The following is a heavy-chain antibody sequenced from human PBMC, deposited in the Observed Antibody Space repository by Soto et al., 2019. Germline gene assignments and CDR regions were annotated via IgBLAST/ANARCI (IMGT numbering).Heavy chain of an antibody. CDR3: ATDPRGPDY. Sequence: VHLLESGGGLVQPGGSLKLSCATSGVGFSNSGMSWVRQAPGKGLEWVSGISASGDSTYYADPVKGWFTISGDNSKRTLYLQMNRLRAENTAIYYCATDPRGPDYWGQGTQVTVS. CDR1: GVGFSNSG. V-gene: IGHV3-23*01. J-gene: IGHJ4*02. CDR2: ISASGDST.